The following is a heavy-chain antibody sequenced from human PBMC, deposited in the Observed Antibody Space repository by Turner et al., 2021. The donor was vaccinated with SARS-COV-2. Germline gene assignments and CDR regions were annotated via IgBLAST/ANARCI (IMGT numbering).Heavy chain of an antibody. V-gene: IGHV3-53*04. CDR3: ARDLGPYGMDV. Sequence: EVQLVESGGGLVQPGGSLRLSCAASGLTVSSNYMSWVRQAPGKGLECVSVIYSGGSTFYADSVKGRFTISRHKSKNTLYLQLNSLRAEDTAVYYCARDLGPYGMDVWGQGTTVTVSS. CDR2: IYSGGST. J-gene: IGHJ6*02. CDR1: GLTVSSNY.